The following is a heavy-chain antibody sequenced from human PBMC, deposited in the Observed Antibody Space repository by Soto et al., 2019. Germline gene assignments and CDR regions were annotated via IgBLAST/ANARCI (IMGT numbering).Heavy chain of an antibody. V-gene: IGHV3-74*01. CDR3: SRGSGSYLDAFDI. Sequence: EVQLVESGGGLVQPGGSLRLSCAASGFTFSSYWMHWVRQAPGKGLVWVSRINSDGSSTSYADSVKGRFTISRDNAKNTLYLQMNSLRAEDTAVYYCSRGSGSYLDAFDIWGQGTMVTVSS. D-gene: IGHD3-10*01. CDR1: GFTFSSYW. CDR2: INSDGSST. J-gene: IGHJ3*02.